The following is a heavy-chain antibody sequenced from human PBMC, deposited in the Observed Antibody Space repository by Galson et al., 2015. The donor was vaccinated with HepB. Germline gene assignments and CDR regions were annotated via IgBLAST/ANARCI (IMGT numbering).Heavy chain of an antibody. CDR3: ATWLVGATTGFDY. Sequence: SLRLSCAASGFTFSSYGMHWVRQAPGKGLEWVAFIRYDGSNKYYADSVKGRFTISRDNSKNTLYLQMNSLRAEDTAVYYCATWLVGATTGFDYWGQGTLVTVSS. CDR2: IRYDGSNK. CDR1: GFTFSSYG. J-gene: IGHJ4*02. D-gene: IGHD1-26*01. V-gene: IGHV3-30*02.